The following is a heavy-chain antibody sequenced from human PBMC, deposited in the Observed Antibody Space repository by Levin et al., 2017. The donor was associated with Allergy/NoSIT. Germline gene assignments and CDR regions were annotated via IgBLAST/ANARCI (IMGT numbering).Heavy chain of an antibody. D-gene: IGHD6-13*01. Sequence: GGSLRLSCAASGFTFSNYWMTWVRQAPGKGLEWVANIKEDGSEKYYVDSVKGRFTISRDNAKNSLSLQMNSLRVEDSAVYYCARGQLVSDYWGQGTLVTVSS. CDR1: GFTFSNYW. V-gene: IGHV3-7*01. CDR3: ARGQLVSDY. J-gene: IGHJ4*02. CDR2: IKEDGSEK.